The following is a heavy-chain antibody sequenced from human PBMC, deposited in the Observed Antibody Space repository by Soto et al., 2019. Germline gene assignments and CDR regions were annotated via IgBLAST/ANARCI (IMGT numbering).Heavy chain of an antibody. D-gene: IGHD5-12*01. CDR3: ARFGWVEWLFDY. J-gene: IGHJ4*02. Sequence: GASVKVSCKASGGTFSSYTISWVRQAPGQGLEWMGWISAYNGNTNYAQKLQGRVTMTTDTSTSTAYMELRSLRSDDTAVYYCARFGWVEWLFDYWGQGTLVTVSS. CDR1: GGTFSSYT. CDR2: ISAYNGNT. V-gene: IGHV1-18*01.